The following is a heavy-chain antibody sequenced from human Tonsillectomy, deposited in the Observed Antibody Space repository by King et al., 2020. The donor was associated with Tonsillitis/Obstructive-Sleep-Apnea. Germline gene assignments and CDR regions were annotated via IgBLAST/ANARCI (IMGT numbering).Heavy chain of an antibody. CDR2: ISYDGSNK. V-gene: IGHV3-30-3*01. D-gene: IGHD5-18*01. CDR1: GFTFSNYA. CDR3: ARESGIQLWSTPPDSFDI. Sequence: VQLVESGGGVVQPGRSLTLSCAASGFTFSNYAMHWVRQAPGKGLEWVAVISYDGSNKYYADSVKGRFTISRDNSKNTLYLQMNSLRAEETAVYYCARESGIQLWSTPPDSFDIWGQGTMVTVSS. J-gene: IGHJ3*02.